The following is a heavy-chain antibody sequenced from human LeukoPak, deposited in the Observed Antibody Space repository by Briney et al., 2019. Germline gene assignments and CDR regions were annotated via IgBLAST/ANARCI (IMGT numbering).Heavy chain of an antibody. CDR2: ISINGGST. J-gene: IGHJ4*02. Sequence: PGGSLRLSCSASGFTFSTYAMHWVRQAPGKGLEYVSTISINGGSTYYADSVKGRFTISRDNAKNSLYLQMNSLRAEDTAVYYCARLNRGYSYGSIDYWGQGTLVTVSS. V-gene: IGHV3-64*04. CDR1: GFTFSTYA. CDR3: ARLNRGYSYGSIDY. D-gene: IGHD5-18*01.